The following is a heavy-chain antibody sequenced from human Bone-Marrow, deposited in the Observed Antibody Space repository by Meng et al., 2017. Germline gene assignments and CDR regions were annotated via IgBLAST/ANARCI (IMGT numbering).Heavy chain of an antibody. Sequence: SQTLSLTCTVSGGSISSYYWSWIRQPPGKGLEWIGYIYYSGSTNYNPSLKSRVTISVDTSKNQFSLKLSSVTAADTAVYYCARVAYGSGSYYKIWGQGTLVTVSS. J-gene: IGHJ4*02. CDR2: IYYSGST. D-gene: IGHD3-10*01. CDR1: GGSISSYY. V-gene: IGHV4-59*01. CDR3: ARVAYGSGSYYKI.